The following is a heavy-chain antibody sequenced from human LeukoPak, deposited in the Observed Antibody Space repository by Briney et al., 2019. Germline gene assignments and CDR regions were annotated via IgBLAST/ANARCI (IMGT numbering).Heavy chain of an antibody. CDR3: ARGTGVEWFGELLGY. D-gene: IGHD3-10*01. CDR1: GGSISSGSYY. Sequence: PSETLSLTCTVSGGSISSGSYYWRWIRQPAGTGLEWIGRIYTSGSTNYNPSLKSRVTISVDTSKNQFSLKLSSVTAADTAVYYCARGTGVEWFGELLGYWGQGTLVTVSS. J-gene: IGHJ4*02. CDR2: IYTSGST. V-gene: IGHV4-61*02.